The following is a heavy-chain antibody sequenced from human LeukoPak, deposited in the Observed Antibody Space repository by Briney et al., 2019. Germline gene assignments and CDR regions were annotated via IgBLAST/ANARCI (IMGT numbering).Heavy chain of an antibody. CDR3: AKDPGGMALYYFDY. J-gene: IGHJ4*02. CDR1: GFTFSSYG. Sequence: PGGTLRLSCAAPGFTFSSYGMSWVRQAPGKGLEWVSAISGSGGSTYYADSVKGRFTISRDNSKNTLYLQMNSLRAEDTAVYYCAKDPGGMALYYFDYWGQGTLVTVFS. D-gene: IGHD2-15*01. CDR2: ISGSGGST. V-gene: IGHV3-23*01.